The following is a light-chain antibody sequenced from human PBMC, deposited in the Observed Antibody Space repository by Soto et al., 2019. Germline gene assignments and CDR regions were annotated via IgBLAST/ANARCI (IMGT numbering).Light chain of an antibody. CDR3: QQANGFLPIT. CDR2: GAS. J-gene: IGKJ5*01. Sequence: DIQMTQSPSSVSASVGDRVTITCRASQDINTFLAWYQQKPGNAPKLLIYGASSLQSGVPSRFSGSGSGTDFTLTISSLQPEDFATYYCQQANGFLPITFGQGTRLEIK. CDR1: QDINTF. V-gene: IGKV1D-12*01.